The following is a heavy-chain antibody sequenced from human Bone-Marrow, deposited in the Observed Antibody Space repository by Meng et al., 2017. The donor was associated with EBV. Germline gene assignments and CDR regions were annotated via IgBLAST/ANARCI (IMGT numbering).Heavy chain of an antibody. Sequence: QGQREGWGPGLVTPSGTLSLTCAVSGGSISSSNWWSWVRQPPGKGLEWIGEIYHSGSTNYNPSLKSRVTISVDKSKNQFSLKLSSVTAADTAVYYCARDQGYYDSRGFDYWGQGTLVTVSS. V-gene: IGHV4-4*02. CDR3: ARDQGYYDSRGFDY. D-gene: IGHD3-22*01. CDR2: IYHSGST. J-gene: IGHJ4*02. CDR1: GGSISSSNW.